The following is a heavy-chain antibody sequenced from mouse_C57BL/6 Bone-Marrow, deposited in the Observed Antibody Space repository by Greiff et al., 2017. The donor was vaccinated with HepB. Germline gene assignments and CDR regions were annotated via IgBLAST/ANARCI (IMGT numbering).Heavy chain of an antibody. CDR3: ARGKIYFDY. CDR1: GFTFSSYA. J-gene: IGHJ2*01. V-gene: IGHV5-4*03. CDR2: ISDGGSYT. Sequence: EVMVVESGGGLVKPGGSLKLSCAASGFTFSSYAMSWVRQTPEKRLEWVATISDGGSYTYYPDNVKGRFTISRDNAKNNLYLQMSHLKSEDTAMYYCARGKIYFDYWGQGTTLTVSS.